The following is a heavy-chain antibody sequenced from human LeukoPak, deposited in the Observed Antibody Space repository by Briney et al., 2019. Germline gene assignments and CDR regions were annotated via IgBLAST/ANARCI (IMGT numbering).Heavy chain of an antibody. CDR2: IKQDESER. D-gene: IGHD3-3*01. CDR1: GFNFSTYW. CDR3: ARRRFGEAFDV. Sequence: GCLRLSCVASGFNFSTYWLSWVRQTPGKGLEGVANIKQDESERQYVDSVKGRFTISRDNAKNSLYLQMNSLTAEDTAVFYCARRRFGEAFDVWGQGTMVTVSS. V-gene: IGHV3-7*01. J-gene: IGHJ3*01.